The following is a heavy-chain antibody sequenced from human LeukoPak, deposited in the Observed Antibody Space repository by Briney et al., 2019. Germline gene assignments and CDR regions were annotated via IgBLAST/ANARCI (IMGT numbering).Heavy chain of an antibody. J-gene: IGHJ4*02. Sequence: GASVKVSCKVSGDTLTELSMHWVRQAPGKGLEWMGGFDPKEGERVYAQNFQGRFTMTEDTSSGTAYMELNSLRSEDTAVYYCAVTGFWSGYSMDYWGQGTLVTVSS. D-gene: IGHD3-3*01. CDR3: AVTGFWSGYSMDY. CDR1: GDTLTELS. CDR2: FDPKEGER. V-gene: IGHV1-24*01.